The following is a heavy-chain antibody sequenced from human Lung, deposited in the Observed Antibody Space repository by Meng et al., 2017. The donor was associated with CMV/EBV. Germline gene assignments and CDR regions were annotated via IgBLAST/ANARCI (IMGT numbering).Heavy chain of an antibody. CDR1: GGSISGCSYY. CDR2: IYYSGSS. D-gene: IGHD1-26*01. CDR3: ARHDREGDYFDY. Sequence: VSGGSISGCSYYWGWIRQPPGQGLEWIGSIYYSGSSYYNPSLKSRVTISVDTSKNQFSLKLSSVTAADTAVYYCARHDREGDYFDYWGQGTLVTVSS. V-gene: IGHV4-39*01. J-gene: IGHJ4*02.